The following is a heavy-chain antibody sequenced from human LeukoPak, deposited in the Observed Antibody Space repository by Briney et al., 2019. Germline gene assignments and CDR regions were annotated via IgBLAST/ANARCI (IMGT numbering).Heavy chain of an antibody. V-gene: IGHV4-59*07. J-gene: IGHJ4*02. Sequence: SDTVSLLCTLCIRSMTNYYGIWIPGPAAKGVEGGGCIYCSGTTTYNPSRRSRVTISVDTSKNQFSLKLSSVTAADKAVYYCASRAVAGRPVYFDYWGQGTLVTACS. CDR3: ASRAVAGRPVYFDY. CDR2: IYCSGTT. D-gene: IGHD6-19*01. CDR1: IRSMTNYY.